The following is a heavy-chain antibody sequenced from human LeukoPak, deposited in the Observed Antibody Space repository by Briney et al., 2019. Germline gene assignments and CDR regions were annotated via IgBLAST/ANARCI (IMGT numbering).Heavy chain of an antibody. Sequence: PGGSLRLSCAASGFTFSSYAMHWVRQAPGKGLEWVAVISYDGSNKYYADSVKGRFIISRDNSKNTLYLQMNSLRAEDTAVYYCARGGYFDWLLNVDYWGQGTLVTVSS. CDR1: GFTFSSYA. J-gene: IGHJ4*02. CDR3: ARGGYFDWLLNVDY. D-gene: IGHD3-9*01. V-gene: IGHV3-30*01. CDR2: ISYDGSNK.